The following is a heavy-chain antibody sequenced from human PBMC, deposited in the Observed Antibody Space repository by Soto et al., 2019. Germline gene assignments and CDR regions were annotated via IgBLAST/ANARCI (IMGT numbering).Heavy chain of an antibody. D-gene: IGHD3-3*01. CDR1: GGTFSRYA. Sequence: GASVKVSCKASGGTFSRYAISWVRQAPGQGLEWMGGIIPIFGTANYAQKFQGRVTITADESTSTAYMELSSLRSEDTAVYYCARGYSMSDFWSGYYSSAFDYWGQGTLVTVSS. CDR2: IIPIFGTA. CDR3: ARGYSMSDFWSGYYSSAFDY. V-gene: IGHV1-69*13. J-gene: IGHJ4*02.